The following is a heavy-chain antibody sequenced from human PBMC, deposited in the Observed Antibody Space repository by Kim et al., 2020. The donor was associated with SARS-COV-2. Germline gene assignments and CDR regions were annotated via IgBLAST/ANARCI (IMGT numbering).Heavy chain of an antibody. Sequence: SETLSLTCTVSGGSISSSSYYWGWIRQPPGKGLEWIGSIYYSGSNYYNPSLKSRVTISVDTSKNQFSLKLSSVTAADTAVYYCSSGYDYSYWGQGTLVTVSS. CDR2: IYYSGSN. CDR1: GGSISSSSYY. J-gene: IGHJ4*02. D-gene: IGHD5-12*01. CDR3: SSGYDYSY. V-gene: IGHV4-39*01.